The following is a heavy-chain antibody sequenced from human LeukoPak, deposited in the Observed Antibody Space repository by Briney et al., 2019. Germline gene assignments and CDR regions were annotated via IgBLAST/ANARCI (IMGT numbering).Heavy chain of an antibody. CDR1: GFTFSSYA. J-gene: IGHJ4*02. D-gene: IGHD3-3*01. CDR3: AKAPDYDFGEAY. V-gene: IGHV3-23*01. Sequence: GGSLRLSCAASGFTFSSYAMSWVRQAPGKGLEWVSAISGSGGSTYYADSVKGRFTISRDNSKNTLYLQVNSLRAEDTAVYYCAKAPDYDFGEAYWGQGTLVTVSS. CDR2: ISGSGGST.